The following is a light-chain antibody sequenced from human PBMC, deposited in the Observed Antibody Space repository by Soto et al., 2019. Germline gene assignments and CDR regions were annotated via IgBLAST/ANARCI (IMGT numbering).Light chain of an antibody. J-gene: IGLJ2*01. CDR1: NSNIGSNT. CDR3: AAWDDSLNGRGL. V-gene: IGLV1-44*01. CDR2: NNN. Sequence: QPVLTQPPSASGTPGQRVTISCSGSNSNIGSNTVNWYQQLPGAAPKLLIYNNNQRPSGVPDRFSGSKSGTSASLAISGLQSEDEADYYCAAWDDSLNGRGLFGGGTKVTVL.